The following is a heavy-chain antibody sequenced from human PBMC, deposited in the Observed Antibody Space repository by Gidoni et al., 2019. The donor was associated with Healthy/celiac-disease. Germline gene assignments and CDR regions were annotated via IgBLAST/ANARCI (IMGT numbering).Heavy chain of an antibody. D-gene: IGHD6-19*01. J-gene: IGHJ2*01. CDR3: AKDSGYSSGWYGWYFDL. V-gene: IGHV3-23*01. CDR2: ISGSGGRT. Sequence: EVQLLESGGGLVQPGGSLRLSCAASGLPFSSYAMSWVRQAPGKGLEWVSAISGSGGRTYYADSVKGRFTISRDNSKNTLYLQMNSLRAEDTAVYYCAKDSGYSSGWYGWYFDLWGRGTLVTVSS. CDR1: GLPFSSYA.